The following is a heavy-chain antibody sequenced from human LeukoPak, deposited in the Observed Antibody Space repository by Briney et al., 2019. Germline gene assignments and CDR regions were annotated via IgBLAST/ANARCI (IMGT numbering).Heavy chain of an antibody. CDR3: ATLNPLGYCSGTSCPNFDY. D-gene: IGHD2-2*01. V-gene: IGHV3-74*01. J-gene: IGHJ4*02. CDR2: INSDGSST. Sequence: PGGSLRLSCAASGFTFSSYWMHWVRQAPGKGLGWVSRINSDGSSTSYADSVKGRFTISRDNAKNTLYLQMNSLRAEDTAVYYCATLNPLGYCSGTSCPNFDYWGQGTLVTVSS. CDR1: GFTFSSYW.